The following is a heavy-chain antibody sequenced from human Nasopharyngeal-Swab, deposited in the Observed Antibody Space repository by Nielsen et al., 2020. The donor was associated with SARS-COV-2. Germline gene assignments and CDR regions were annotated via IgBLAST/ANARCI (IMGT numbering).Heavy chain of an antibody. CDR1: GYSFTGYY. D-gene: IGHD6-6*01. CDR2: INPNRGAT. CDR3: ARESTFSSSSQPGDS. Sequence: ASVKVSCKASGYSFTGYYIHWVRQAPGQGLEWMGWINPNRGATNYAQKFQGRVTMTTDTSISTAYMELSSLRTDDTAIYYCARESTFSSSSQPGDSWGQGTLVTVSS. J-gene: IGHJ4*02. V-gene: IGHV1-2*02.